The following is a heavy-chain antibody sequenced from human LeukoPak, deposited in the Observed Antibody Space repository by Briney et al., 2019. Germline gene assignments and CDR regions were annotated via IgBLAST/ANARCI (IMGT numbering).Heavy chain of an antibody. CDR3: ASSGEESYYYDSSGYYTFDY. V-gene: IGHV4-31*03. D-gene: IGHD3-22*01. J-gene: IGHJ4*02. Sequence: KPSETLSLTCTVSGGSISSGGYYWSWIRQHPGKGLEWIGYIYYSGSTYYNPSLKSRVTISVDTSKNQFSLKLSSVTAADTAVYYCASSGEESYYYDSSGYYTFDYWGQGTLVTVSS. CDR1: GGSISSGGYY. CDR2: IYYSGST.